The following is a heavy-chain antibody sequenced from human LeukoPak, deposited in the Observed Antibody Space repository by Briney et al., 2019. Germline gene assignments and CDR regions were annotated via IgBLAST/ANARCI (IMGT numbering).Heavy chain of an antibody. V-gene: IGHV3-7*01. CDR3: ARDPPGNYFDGTGYYC. Sequence: PGGSLRLSCAASGFTFSSYWMSWVRQAPGKGLEWVGNIKEDGSEKNYADSVNGRFTTSRDNAKNSLYLQMNSLRVEDTAVYYCARDPPGNYFDGTGYYCWGQGTLVTVSS. CDR2: IKEDGSEK. D-gene: IGHD3-22*01. J-gene: IGHJ4*02. CDR1: GFTFSSYW.